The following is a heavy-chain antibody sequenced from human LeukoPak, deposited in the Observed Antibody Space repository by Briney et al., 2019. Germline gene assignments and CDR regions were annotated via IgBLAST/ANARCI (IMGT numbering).Heavy chain of an antibody. V-gene: IGHV3-33*01. D-gene: IGHD3-16*02. J-gene: IGHJ4*02. Sequence: GGSLRLSCAASGFTFSSYGMHWVRQAPGKGLEWVAVIWYDGSNKYYADSVKGRFTISRDNSKNTLYLQMNSLRAEDTAVYYCARVSIFGVVIANDYWGQGTVVTVSS. CDR3: ARVSIFGVVIANDY. CDR2: IWYDGSNK. CDR1: GFTFSSYG.